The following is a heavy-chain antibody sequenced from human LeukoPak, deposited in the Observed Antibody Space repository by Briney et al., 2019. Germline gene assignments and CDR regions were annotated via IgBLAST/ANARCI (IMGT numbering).Heavy chain of an antibody. V-gene: IGHV3-11*01. CDR2: ISSSGTTI. J-gene: IGHJ2*01. Sequence: GGSLRLSCAASEFTFSGYYMSWIRQAPGKGLEWLSYISSSGTTINYADSVKGRFTISRDNAKNSLYLQMNSLRAEDTAIYYCARAFKVPSWYFALWGRGTLVTVSS. CDR1: EFTFSGYY. CDR3: ARAFKVPSWYFAL.